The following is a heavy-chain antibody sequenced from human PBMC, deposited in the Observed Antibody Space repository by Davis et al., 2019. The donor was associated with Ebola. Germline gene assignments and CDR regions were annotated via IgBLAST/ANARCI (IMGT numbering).Heavy chain of an antibody. Sequence: GESLKISCKDSGNSFTSHWIGWVRQMPGKGLEWMGIIYTGDSDTSYSPSFRSQVTISADKSTKTAFLQWSSLKASDTAMYYCARLDGPYSSSPWYFDYWGQGTLVTVSS. V-gene: IGHV5-51*01. CDR1: GNSFTSHW. D-gene: IGHD6-6*01. CDR3: ARLDGPYSSSPWYFDY. J-gene: IGHJ4*02. CDR2: IYTGDSDT.